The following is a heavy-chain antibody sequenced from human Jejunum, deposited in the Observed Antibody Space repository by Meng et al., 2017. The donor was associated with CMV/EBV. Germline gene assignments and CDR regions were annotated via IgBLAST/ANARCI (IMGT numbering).Heavy chain of an antibody. D-gene: IGHD3-10*01. CDR1: GCSISSNGYY. J-gene: IGHJ4*02. CDR2: IYHSGST. V-gene: IGHV4-39*01. CDR3: ARRRGGSGRDC. Sequence: QRQESGRGLVKPSQTLSLTCTVSGCSISSNGYYWDWVRQPPGKGLDWIGAIYHSGSTSYNPSLQSRVTMFVDTSKNQFSLMLTSVTATDTAVYYCARRRGGSGRDCWGQGTLVTVSS.